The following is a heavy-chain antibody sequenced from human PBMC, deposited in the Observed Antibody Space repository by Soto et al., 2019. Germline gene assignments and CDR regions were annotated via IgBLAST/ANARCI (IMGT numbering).Heavy chain of an antibody. V-gene: IGHV1-2*02. D-gene: IGHD5-12*01. CDR3: ASASGGATDTLDYYYSYMDV. CDR2: VNPNGGAT. J-gene: IGHJ6*03. CDR1: VYSFNDYY. Sequence: ASVNVSCKPSVYSFNDYYIHWVRQAPGQGLDGMGWVNPNGGATKYAQKFQGRVIVTRDTSIRTVYMELRSLRSDDTAVDFCASASGGATDTLDYYYSYMDVWGKGTMVTVSS.